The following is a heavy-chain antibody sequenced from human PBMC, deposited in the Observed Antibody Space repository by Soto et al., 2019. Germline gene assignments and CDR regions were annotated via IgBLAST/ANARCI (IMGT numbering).Heavy chain of an antibody. CDR3: AREPRPASRGIGAFDV. J-gene: IGHJ3*01. Sequence: SDTLSLTCTVSSGSVSSGSYYWTWIRQAPWKGLEWIGSIDYSGNTNYNPSLKSAVIISVDTSKNQFSLRLTSVTAADTAVYYCAREPRPASRGIGAFDVWGQGTMVT. CDR1: SGSVSSGSYY. D-gene: IGHD1-1*01. V-gene: IGHV4-61*01. CDR2: IDYSGNT.